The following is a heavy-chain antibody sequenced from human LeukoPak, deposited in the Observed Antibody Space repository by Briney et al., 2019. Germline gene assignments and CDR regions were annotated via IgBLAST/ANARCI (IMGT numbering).Heavy chain of an antibody. Sequence: GASVKVSCKASGGTFSSYAISWVRQAPGQGLEWMGGIISIFGTANYAQKFQGRVTITAEKSTSTAYMELSSLRSENTAVYYCAREPPSGTMIVRDAFDIWGQGTMVTVSS. CDR2: IISIFGTA. J-gene: IGHJ3*02. V-gene: IGHV1-69*06. CDR1: GGTFSSYA. CDR3: AREPPSGTMIVRDAFDI. D-gene: IGHD3-22*01.